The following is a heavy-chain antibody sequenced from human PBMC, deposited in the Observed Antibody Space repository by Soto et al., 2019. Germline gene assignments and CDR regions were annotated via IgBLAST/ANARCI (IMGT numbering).Heavy chain of an antibody. J-gene: IGHJ4*02. Sequence: SETLSLTCNVSGGSISSGGYYWTWIRQRPGKGLEWIGYIFHSGSTYYNPSLKSRVTISVDTSKNQFSLKLTSVTAADTAMYFCARAGYCTSSSCYLFEYWGQGTLVTVSS. CDR1: GGSISSGGYY. V-gene: IGHV4-31*03. CDR2: IFHSGST. D-gene: IGHD2-2*03. CDR3: ARAGYCTSSSCYLFEY.